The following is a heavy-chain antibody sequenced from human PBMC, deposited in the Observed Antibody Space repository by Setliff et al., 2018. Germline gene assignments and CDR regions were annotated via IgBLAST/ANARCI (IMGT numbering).Heavy chain of an antibody. CDR3: ARYSWWYFDL. D-gene: IGHD2-21*01. Sequence: HPGGSLRLSCAASGFIFNSYWMHWVRQVPGKGLVWVSRINSDGSSTSYADSVKGRCTISRDNAKNTVSLQMHSLRAEDTAVYYCARYSWWYFDLWGRGTLVTVSS. CDR1: GFIFNSYW. J-gene: IGHJ2*01. V-gene: IGHV3-74*01. CDR2: INSDGSST.